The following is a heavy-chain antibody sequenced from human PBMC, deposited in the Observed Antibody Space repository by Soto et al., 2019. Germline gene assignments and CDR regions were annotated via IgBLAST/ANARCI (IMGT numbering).Heavy chain of an antibody. CDR1: GFTFRSYA. V-gene: IGHV3-23*01. J-gene: IGHJ4*02. Sequence: EVQLLESGGGLVQPGGSLRLSCAASGFTFRSYAMSWVRQAPGKGLEWVSAISGSGGSTYYADSVKGRFTISRDNSKNSMYLQMNSLRAEDTAVYYCAKSYLYYDFWSGGIDYWGQGTLVTVSS. CDR2: ISGSGGST. CDR3: AKSYLYYDFWSGGIDY. D-gene: IGHD3-3*01.